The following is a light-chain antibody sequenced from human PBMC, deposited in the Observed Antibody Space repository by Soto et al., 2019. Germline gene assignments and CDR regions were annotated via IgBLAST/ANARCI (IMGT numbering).Light chain of an antibody. J-gene: IGKJ1*01. CDR3: QQYTNLPPCT. V-gene: IGKV3-15*01. CDR2: GAS. CDR1: QSVSSN. Sequence: EILMTQSPAPLSVSPGERGTLSCMARQSVSSNLALYQQKPGQAPRLLSYGASTRHTGIPARFSGGGSGTEFTLTVRSLQSEDFAVYYCQQYTNLPPCTVAQGTRVGIK.